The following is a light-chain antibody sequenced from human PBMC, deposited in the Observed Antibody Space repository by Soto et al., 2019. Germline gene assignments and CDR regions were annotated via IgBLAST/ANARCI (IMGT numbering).Light chain of an antibody. J-gene: IGLJ3*02. CDR3: SSYTSSSTLDPIPV. V-gene: IGLV2-14*01. Sequence: QSALTQPASVSGSPGQSITISCTGTSSDVGGYNYVSWYQQHPGKAPKLMIYEVSNRPSGVSNRFSGSKSGNTASLTISGLQAEDEADYYCSSYTSSSTLDPIPVFGGGTKVTVL. CDR2: EVS. CDR1: SSDVGGYNY.